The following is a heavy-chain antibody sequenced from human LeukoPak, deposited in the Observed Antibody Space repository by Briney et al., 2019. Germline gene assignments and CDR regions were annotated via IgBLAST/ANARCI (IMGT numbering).Heavy chain of an antibody. J-gene: IGHJ4*02. V-gene: IGHV3-48*03. Sequence: GGSLRLSCAASGFTFSSYEMNWVRQAPGKGLEWISYISSSGSTIYYADSVKGRFTISRDNAKTSLYLQMNSLRAEDTAVYYCARLRYFDGYWGQGTLVSVSS. CDR1: GFTFSSYE. D-gene: IGHD3-9*01. CDR3: ARLRYFDGY. CDR2: ISSSGSTI.